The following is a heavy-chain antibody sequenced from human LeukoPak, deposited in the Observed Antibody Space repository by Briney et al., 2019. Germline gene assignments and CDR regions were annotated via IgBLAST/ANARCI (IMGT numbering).Heavy chain of an antibody. CDR2: IYHTGST. D-gene: IGHD1-26*01. CDR3: ARDYLGAGTVGATSGY. CDR1: GGSISSINW. J-gene: IGHJ4*02. V-gene: IGHV4-4*02. Sequence: PSETLSLTCAVSGGSISSINWWSWVRQAPGKGLEWIGEIYHTGSTNYNPSLKSRLTISVDTSKNQFSLNLSSVTAADTAVYYCARDYLGAGTVGATSGYWGQGTLVTVSS.